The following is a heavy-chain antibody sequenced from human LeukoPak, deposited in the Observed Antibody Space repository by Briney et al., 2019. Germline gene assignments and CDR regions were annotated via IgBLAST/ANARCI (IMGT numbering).Heavy chain of an antibody. V-gene: IGHV3-30-3*01. CDR3: ARTVISTGTHYFDY. Sequence: GGSLRLSCAASGFTFSSYAMHWVRQAPGKGLEWVAVISYDGSNKYYADSVKGRFTISRDNSKNTLYPQMNSLRAEDTAVYYCARTVISTGTHYFDYWGQGTLVTVSS. CDR1: GFTFSSYA. J-gene: IGHJ4*02. D-gene: IGHD1-1*01. CDR2: ISYDGSNK.